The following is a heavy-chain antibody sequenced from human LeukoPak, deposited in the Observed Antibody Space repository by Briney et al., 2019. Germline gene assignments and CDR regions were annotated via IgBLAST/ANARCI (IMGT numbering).Heavy chain of an antibody. CDR1: GGSISSSSYY. D-gene: IGHD3-22*01. J-gene: IGHJ4*02. CDR2: IYYSGST. CDR3: ARVVMYYYDSSGYYDY. Sequence: PSETLSLTCTVSGGSISSSSYYWGWIRQPPGRGLEWIGSIYYSGSTYYNPSLKSRVTISVDTSKNQFSLKLSSVTAADTAVYYCARVVMYYYDSSGYYDYWGQGTLVTVSS. V-gene: IGHV4-39*07.